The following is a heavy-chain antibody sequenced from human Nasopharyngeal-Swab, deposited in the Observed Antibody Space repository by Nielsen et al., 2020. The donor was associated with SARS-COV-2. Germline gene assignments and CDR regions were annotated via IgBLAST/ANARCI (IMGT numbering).Heavy chain of an antibody. J-gene: IGHJ6*02. Sequence: ASVKVSCKASGYTFTTSYMHWVRQAPGQGLEWMGIINPSGGSTNYAQKFRGRVTMTRDTSTSTVYMELSSLRSEDTAVYYCARVTWQLVGYYYYGMDVWGQGTTVTVSS. CDR3: ARVTWQLVGYYYYGMDV. CDR2: INPSGGST. V-gene: IGHV1-46*01. D-gene: IGHD1-26*01. CDR1: GYTFTTSY.